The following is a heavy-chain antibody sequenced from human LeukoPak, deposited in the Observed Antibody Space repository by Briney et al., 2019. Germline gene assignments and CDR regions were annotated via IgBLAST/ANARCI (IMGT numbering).Heavy chain of an antibody. CDR3: ARATWDVLPIYFDY. D-gene: IGHD1-26*01. J-gene: IGHJ4*02. CDR1: GYTFTSYY. Sequence: VASVKVSCKASGYTFTSYYMHWVRQAPGQGLEWMGIINPSGGSTSYAQKFQGRVTMTRDTSTNTFYMELSSLTSEDTAVYYCARATWDVLPIYFDYWGQGTLVTVSS. V-gene: IGHV1-46*01. CDR2: INPSGGST.